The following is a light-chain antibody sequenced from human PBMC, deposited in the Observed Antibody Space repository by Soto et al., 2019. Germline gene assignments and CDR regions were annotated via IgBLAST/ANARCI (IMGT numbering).Light chain of an antibody. J-gene: IGLJ1*01. Sequence: QSALTQPASVSGSPGQSDTISCTGASSDVGAYEHVSWYQQHPGRAPKLILYDVNNRPSGVSNHFSGSKSGNTASIVISGLQANDEADYYCSSYSTTNILVFGSVTKVTV. V-gene: IGLV2-14*03. CDR3: SSYSTTNILV. CDR2: DVN. CDR1: SSDVGAYEH.